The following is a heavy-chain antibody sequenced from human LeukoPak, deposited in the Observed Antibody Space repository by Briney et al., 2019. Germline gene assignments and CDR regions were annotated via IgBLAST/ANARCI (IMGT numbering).Heavy chain of an antibody. CDR1: GFTFSSYA. V-gene: IGHV3-23*01. CDR2: ISDSGGTT. Sequence: GGSLRLSCAASGFTFSSYAMSWVRHAPGEELEWVSAISDSGGTTYYADSVKGRFTISRDNSKNTLYLQMNSLKTEDTALYYCTRDSGTYNWFDPWGQGTLVTVSS. D-gene: IGHD1-26*01. CDR3: TRDSGTYNWFDP. J-gene: IGHJ5*02.